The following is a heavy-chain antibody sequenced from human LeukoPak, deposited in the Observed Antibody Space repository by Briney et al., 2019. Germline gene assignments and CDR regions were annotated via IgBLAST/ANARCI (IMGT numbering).Heavy chain of an antibody. V-gene: IGHV3-74*01. CDR1: GFTFSNYW. D-gene: IGHD3-9*01. Sequence: GGSLRLSCAASGFTFSNYWMHWVRQAPGKGLVWVSRINNDGSTTSYADSVKGRFSISRDNAKNTLYLQMNSLRAEDTAVYYCAKDKELRYFDWLFDLDYWGQGTLVTVSS. J-gene: IGHJ4*02. CDR2: INNDGSTT. CDR3: AKDKELRYFDWLFDLDY.